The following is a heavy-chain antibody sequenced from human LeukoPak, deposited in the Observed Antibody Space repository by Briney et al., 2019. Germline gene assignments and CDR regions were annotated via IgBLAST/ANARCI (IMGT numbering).Heavy chain of an antibody. Sequence: SVKVSCKAAAGTSSSYAIRWERQAAGQGLEWRGRIIPIVGIANYAQKLQGRGTITADKSTSIAYVELSSMRADDTAVYCGGRAAYCGGDCHSDDYWGQGTLVTVSS. D-gene: IGHD2-21*02. CDR1: AGTSSSYA. CDR3: GRAAYCGGDCHSDDY. V-gene: IGHV1-69*04. J-gene: IGHJ4*02. CDR2: IIPIVGIA.